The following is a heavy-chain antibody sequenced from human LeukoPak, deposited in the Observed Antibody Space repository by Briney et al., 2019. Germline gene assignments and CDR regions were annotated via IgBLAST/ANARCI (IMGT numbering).Heavy chain of an antibody. CDR3: ARGSIQTYFYGMDV. Sequence: PGGSLRLSCAASGFTFDDYAMHWVRQAPGKGLEWVSGISWNSGSIDYADSVRGRFTISRDNAKNSLYLQMNSLRAEDTAVYYCARGSIQTYFYGMDVWGQGTTVTVSS. J-gene: IGHJ6*02. CDR2: ISWNSGSI. D-gene: IGHD2-2*02. CDR1: GFTFDDYA. V-gene: IGHV3-9*01.